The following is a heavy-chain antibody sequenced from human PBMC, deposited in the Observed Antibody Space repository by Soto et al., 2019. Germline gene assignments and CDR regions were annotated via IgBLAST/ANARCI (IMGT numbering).Heavy chain of an antibody. J-gene: IGHJ6*02. Sequence: GGSLRLSCAASGFTFSSYGMHWVRQAPGKGLEWVAVISYDGSNKYYADSVKGRFTISRDNSKNTLYLQMNSLRAEDTAVYYCAKDAFSYSSSWYSYDYYYYGMDVWGQVTMVTVSS. V-gene: IGHV3-30*18. D-gene: IGHD6-13*01. CDR2: ISYDGSNK. CDR1: GFTFSSYG. CDR3: AKDAFSYSSSWYSYDYYYYGMDV.